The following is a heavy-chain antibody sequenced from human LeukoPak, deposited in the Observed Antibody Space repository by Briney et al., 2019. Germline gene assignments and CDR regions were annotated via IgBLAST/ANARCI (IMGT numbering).Heavy chain of an antibody. CDR2: IYHSGSP. CDR3: AGLEGRYSTDWFYFFDY. Sequence: SETLSLTCAVSGGSIGSNNWWGWVRQPPGKGLEWIGEIYHSGSPNYNPSLKSRVTISVDKPKNQLSLQLTSVTAADTAVYYCAGLEGRYSTDWFYFFDYWGQGALVTVSS. CDR1: GGSIGSNNW. D-gene: IGHD6-19*01. V-gene: IGHV4-4*02. J-gene: IGHJ4*02.